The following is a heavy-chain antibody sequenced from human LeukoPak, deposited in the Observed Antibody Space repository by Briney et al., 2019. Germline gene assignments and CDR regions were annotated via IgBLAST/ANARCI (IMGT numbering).Heavy chain of an antibody. J-gene: IGHJ4*02. V-gene: IGHV3-23*01. CDR3: AKDFGRNLGGPGY. CDR1: GFTFSNYW. CDR2: ISGDGYST. Sequence: GGSLRLSCAASGFTFSNYWMTWVRQAPGGGLEWVSGISGDGYSTYYADSVKGRFAISRDNSKSTLYLQMNSLRAEDTAVYYCAKDFGRNLGGPGYWGRGTRVTVSS. D-gene: IGHD3-10*01.